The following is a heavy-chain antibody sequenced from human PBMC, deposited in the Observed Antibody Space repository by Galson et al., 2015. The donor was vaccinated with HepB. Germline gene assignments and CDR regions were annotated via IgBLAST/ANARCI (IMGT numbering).Heavy chain of an antibody. CDR1: GFTFSDYY. Sequence: SLRLSCAASGFTFSDYYMSWIRQAPGKGLEWVSYISSSGSTIYYADSVKGRFTISRDNAKNSLYLQMNSLRAEDTAVYYCARDLWVERVAFDYWGQGTLVTVSS. J-gene: IGHJ4*02. CDR3: ARDLWVERVAFDY. CDR2: ISSSGSTI. V-gene: IGHV3-11*01. D-gene: IGHD1-1*01.